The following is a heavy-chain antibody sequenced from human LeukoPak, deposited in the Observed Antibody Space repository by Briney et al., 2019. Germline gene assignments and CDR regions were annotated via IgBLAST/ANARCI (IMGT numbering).Heavy chain of an antibody. CDR2: IYSGGST. D-gene: IGHD3-22*01. CDR1: GFTVSSNY. J-gene: IGHJ4*02. Sequence: PGGSLRLSCAASGFTVSSNYMSWVRQAPGKGLEWVSVIYSGGSTYYADSVKGRFTISRDNSKNTLYLQMNSLRAEDTAVYYCAKDHSSGYYYPFDYWGQGTLVTVSS. CDR3: AKDHSSGYYYPFDY. V-gene: IGHV3-66*01.